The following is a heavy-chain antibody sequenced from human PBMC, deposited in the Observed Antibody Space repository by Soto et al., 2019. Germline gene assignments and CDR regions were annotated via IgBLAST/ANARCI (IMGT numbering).Heavy chain of an antibody. CDR2: IYPGDSDT. CDR3: ARHLYYGDYGKHYGMDV. CDR1: GYSFTSYW. J-gene: IGHJ6*02. V-gene: IGHV5-51*01. D-gene: IGHD4-17*01. Sequence: PGESLKISCKCSGYSFTSYWIGWVRQMPGKGLEWMGIIYPGDSDTRYSPSFQGQVTISADKSISTAYLQWSSLKASDTAMYYCARHLYYGDYGKHYGMDVWGQGTTVTVSS.